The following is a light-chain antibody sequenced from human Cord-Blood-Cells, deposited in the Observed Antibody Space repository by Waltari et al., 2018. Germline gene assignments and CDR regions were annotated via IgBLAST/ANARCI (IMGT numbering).Light chain of an antibody. Sequence: DIQMTQSPYSLRASVVDRVTITCRASKSISSYLNWYQQKPGKAPKPLIYAASSLQSGVPSRFSGSGSGTDLTLTISSLQPEDFATYYCQQSYSTPFTFGPGTKVDIK. CDR2: AAS. V-gene: IGKV1-39*01. J-gene: IGKJ3*01. CDR3: QQSYSTPFT. CDR1: KSISSY.